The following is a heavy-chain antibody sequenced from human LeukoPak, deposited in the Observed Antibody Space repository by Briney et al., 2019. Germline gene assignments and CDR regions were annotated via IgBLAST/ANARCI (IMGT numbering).Heavy chain of an antibody. CDR3: ARGGEIYRY. CDR2: IYYSGSA. J-gene: IGHJ4*02. CDR1: GGSISSSSYY. D-gene: IGHD2-2*02. Sequence: PSETLSLTCTVSGGSISSSSYYWGWIRQPPGKGLEWIGSIYYSGSAYSNPSLKSRVTISVDASKNQFSLKLSSVTAADTAVYYCARGGEIYRYWGQGTLVTVSS. V-gene: IGHV4-39*07.